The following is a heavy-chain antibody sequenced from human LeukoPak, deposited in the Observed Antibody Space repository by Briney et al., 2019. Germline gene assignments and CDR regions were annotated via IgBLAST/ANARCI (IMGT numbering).Heavy chain of an antibody. CDR2: IKSKTDGGTT. D-gene: IGHD6-13*01. J-gene: IGHJ5*02. V-gene: IGHV3-15*01. Sequence: GGSLRLSCAASGFTFSNAWMSWVRQAPGKGLEWVGHIKSKTDGGTTDYAAPVKGRFTISRDDSKNTLYLQMNSLKTEDTAVYYCTTIAAAGMHWFDPWGQGTLVTVSS. CDR1: GFTFSNAW. CDR3: TTIAAAGMHWFDP.